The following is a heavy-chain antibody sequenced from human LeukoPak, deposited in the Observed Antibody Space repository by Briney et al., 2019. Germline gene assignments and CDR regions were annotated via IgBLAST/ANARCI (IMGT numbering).Heavy chain of an antibody. J-gene: IGHJ4*02. CDR2: INPNSGGT. CDR3: ARVLENYDSRLGFDY. Sequence: ASVKVSCKASGYTFTGYYMHWVRQAPGQGLEWMGWINPNSGGTNYAQKFQGRVTMTRDTSISTAYMELSRLRSDDTAVYYCARVLENYDSRLGFDYWGQGTLVTVSS. CDR1: GYTFTGYY. D-gene: IGHD3-22*01. V-gene: IGHV1-2*02.